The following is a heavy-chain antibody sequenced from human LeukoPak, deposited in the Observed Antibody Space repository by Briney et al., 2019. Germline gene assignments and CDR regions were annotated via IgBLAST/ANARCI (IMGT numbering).Heavy chain of an antibody. D-gene: IGHD5-18*01. V-gene: IGHV4-30-4*08. CDR2: IYYSGST. CDR1: GGSISSGDYY. Sequence: SETLSLTCTVSGGSISSGDYYWSWIRQPPGKGLEWIGYIYYSGSTYYNPSLKSRVTISVDTSKNQFSLKLSSVTAADTAVYYCARWRWIQLSVGAFDIWGQGTMVTVSS. J-gene: IGHJ3*02. CDR3: ARWRWIQLSVGAFDI.